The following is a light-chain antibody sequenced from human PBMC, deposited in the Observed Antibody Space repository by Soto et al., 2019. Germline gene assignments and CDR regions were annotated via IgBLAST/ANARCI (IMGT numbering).Light chain of an antibody. CDR2: EGN. V-gene: IGLV2-23*03. J-gene: IGLJ3*02. CDR3: CSYAGRNSFVL. Sequence: QSVLTQPASVSGSPGQSITISCTGTSFDVGSYNAVSWYQQYPGKAPKLMIYEGNKRPSGVSDRFSGSRFGYTASLTISGLQSEDEADYYCCSYAGRNSFVLFGGGTKVTVL. CDR1: SFDVGSYNA.